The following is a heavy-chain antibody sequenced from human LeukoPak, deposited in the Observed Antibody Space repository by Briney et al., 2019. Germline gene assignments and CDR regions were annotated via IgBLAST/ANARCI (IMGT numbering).Heavy chain of an antibody. Sequence: SGPTLVNPTQPLTLTCTFSGFSLSTSGMRVSWIRQPPGKALEWLARINWDDDKFYSTSLKTRLTISKDTSKNHVVLTMTNMDPVDTATYYCAREGGIMITFGGVIEPYYFDYWGQGTLVTVSS. D-gene: IGHD3-16*02. CDR3: AREGGIMITFGGVIEPYYFDY. CDR1: GFSLSTSGMR. J-gene: IGHJ4*02. V-gene: IGHV2-70*04. CDR2: INWDDDK.